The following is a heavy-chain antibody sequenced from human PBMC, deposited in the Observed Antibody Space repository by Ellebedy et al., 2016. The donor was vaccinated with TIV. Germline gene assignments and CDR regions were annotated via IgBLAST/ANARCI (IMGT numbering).Heavy chain of an antibody. CDR2: INPNSGGT. CDR1: GYTFTGYY. V-gene: IGHV1-2*02. J-gene: IGHJ5*02. Sequence: AASMKVSCKASGYTFTGYYMHWVRQAPGQGLEWMGWINPNSGGTNYAQKFQGRVTMTTDTSTSTAYMELRSLRSDDTAVYYCARNHQQRVSWFDPWGQGTLVTVSS. CDR3: ARNHQQRVSWFDP. D-gene: IGHD6-13*01.